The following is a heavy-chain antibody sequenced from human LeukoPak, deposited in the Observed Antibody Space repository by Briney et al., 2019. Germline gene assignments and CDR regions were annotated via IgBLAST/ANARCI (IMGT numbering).Heavy chain of an antibody. CDR1: GGSITSNSYY. D-gene: IGHD1-26*01. CDR2: IYFSGSA. J-gene: IGHJ5*02. V-gene: IGHV4-39*07. CDR3: ARDPRGRYEDWFDP. Sequence: SETLSLTCTVSGGSITSNSYYWGWIRQPPGKGLEWIGSIYFSGSAYYNPSLRSRVAISVDTSKSQFSLKLSSVTAADTAVYYCARDPRGRYEDWFDPWGQGTLVTVSS.